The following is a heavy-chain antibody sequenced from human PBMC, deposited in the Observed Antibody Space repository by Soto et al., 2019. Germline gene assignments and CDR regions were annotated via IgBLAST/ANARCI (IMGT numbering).Heavy chain of an antibody. CDR1: GFTVSTNY. Sequence: EVQLVESGGGLIQAGGSLRLSCEAFGFTVSTNYMSWVRQTPGKGLEWVSGFYSGGSTFYADSVKGRFTISRDNSRNTLYLQMRSLRAEDTAVYYCARGFPSMTYYGEYYFDYWGQGTLVTVSS. CDR2: FYSGGST. J-gene: IGHJ4*02. D-gene: IGHD3-10*01. V-gene: IGHV3-53*01. CDR3: ARGFPSMTYYGEYYFDY.